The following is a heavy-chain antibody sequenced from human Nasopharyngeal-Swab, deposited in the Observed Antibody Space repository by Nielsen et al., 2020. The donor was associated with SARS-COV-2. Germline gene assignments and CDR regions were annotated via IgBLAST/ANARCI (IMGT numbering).Heavy chain of an antibody. D-gene: IGHD2-2*01. Sequence: GESLKISCAASGFTVSSNYMSWVRQAPGKGLEWVSVIYSGGSTYYADSVKGRFTTSRDNSKNTLYLQMNSLRAEDTAVYYCARDLVVVPAAPGATDYWGQGTLVTVSS. CDR2: IYSGGST. V-gene: IGHV3-66*02. CDR1: GFTVSSNY. J-gene: IGHJ4*02. CDR3: ARDLVVVPAAPGATDY.